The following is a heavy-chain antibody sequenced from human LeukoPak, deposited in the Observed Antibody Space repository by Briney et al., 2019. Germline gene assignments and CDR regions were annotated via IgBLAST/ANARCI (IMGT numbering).Heavy chain of an antibody. J-gene: IGHJ4*02. D-gene: IGHD6-19*01. Sequence: PGRSLRLSCAASSTLSTYWMSWVRQTPGKGLEWVASLRQHGSDKYYVDSVKGRFTISRDNAENSVFLQMNSLRAEDTAVYYCARETRGAVGSYWGQGTLVTVSS. CDR1: STLSTYW. CDR3: ARETRGAVGSY. V-gene: IGHV3-7*05. CDR2: LRQHGSDK.